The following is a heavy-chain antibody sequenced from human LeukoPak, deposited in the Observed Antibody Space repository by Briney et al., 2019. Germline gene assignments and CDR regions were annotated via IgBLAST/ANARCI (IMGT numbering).Heavy chain of an antibody. CDR1: GFTFSSYE. J-gene: IGHJ4*02. CDR3: AKEYTGTFSPFPSYFDN. CDR2: ISSSGSTI. V-gene: IGHV3-48*03. D-gene: IGHD1-26*01. Sequence: GGSLRLSCAASGFTFSSYEMNWVRQAPGKGLEWVSYISSSGSTIYYADSVKGRFTISRDNAKNSLYLQMNSLRAEDTAIYYCAKEYTGTFSPFPSYFDNWGQGTLVTVSS.